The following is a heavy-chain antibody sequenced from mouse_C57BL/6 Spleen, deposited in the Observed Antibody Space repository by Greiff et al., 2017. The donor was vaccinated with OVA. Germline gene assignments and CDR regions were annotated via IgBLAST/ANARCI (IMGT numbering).Heavy chain of an antibody. J-gene: IGHJ4*01. D-gene: IGHD2-4*01. CDR1: GFSLTSYG. CDR2: LWSGGST. V-gene: IGHV2-2*01. CDR3: ARGGYDYDIYAMDY. Sequence: QVQLQQSGPGLVQPSQSLSITCTVSGFSLTSYGVHWVRQSQGKGLEWLGVLWSGGSTDYNAAFISRLSISKDNSKSQVFFKMNSLQADDTAIYYCARGGYDYDIYAMDYWGQGTSVTVSS.